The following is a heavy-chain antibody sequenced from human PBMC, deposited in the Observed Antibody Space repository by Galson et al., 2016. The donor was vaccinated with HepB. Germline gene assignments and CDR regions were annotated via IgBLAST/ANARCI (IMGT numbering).Heavy chain of an antibody. D-gene: IGHD6-13*01. V-gene: IGHV3-23*01. Sequence: SLRLSCAASGFAFSGYAMAWVRQAPGKGLEWVSGMSDSDDIYYAPTVMGRFTISRDNSKNTVYLQLTSLRAEDTAVYYCAKDKRGHSSAWYWYFDYWGPGTLVRVSS. CDR1: GFAFSGYA. CDR3: AKDKRGHSSAWYWYFDY. CDR2: MSDSDDI. J-gene: IGHJ4*02.